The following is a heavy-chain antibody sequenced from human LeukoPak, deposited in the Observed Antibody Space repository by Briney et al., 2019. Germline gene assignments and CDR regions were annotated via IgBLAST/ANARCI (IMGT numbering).Heavy chain of an antibody. CDR2: MNQDGNEK. Sequence: GGSLRLSCSASGFTFSSYWMSWVRQAPGNGLEWLANMNQDGNEKYYVDSVKGRFTISRDNAKNSLYLQMNSLRAEDTAMYYCARYIIVLPGAVVKWFDPWGQGTLVTVSS. D-gene: IGHD2-2*01. V-gene: IGHV3-7*03. CDR3: ARYIIVLPGAVVKWFDP. J-gene: IGHJ5*02. CDR1: GFTFSSYW.